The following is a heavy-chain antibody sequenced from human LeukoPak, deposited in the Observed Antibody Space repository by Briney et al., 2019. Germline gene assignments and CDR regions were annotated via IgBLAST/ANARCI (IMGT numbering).Heavy chain of an antibody. V-gene: IGHV3-7*04. CDR3: AGAGSSTSCFYS. CDR2: IRQDGNEK. D-gene: IGHD2-2*01. CDR1: GFTFSSYW. Sequence: GGSLRLSCAASGFTFSSYWMSWVRQAPGKGLEWVANIRQDGNEKLYVDSVKGRFTISRDNAENSLYLQMNSLRAEDTAVYYCAGAGSSTSCFYSWGQGTLVTVSS. J-gene: IGHJ5*01.